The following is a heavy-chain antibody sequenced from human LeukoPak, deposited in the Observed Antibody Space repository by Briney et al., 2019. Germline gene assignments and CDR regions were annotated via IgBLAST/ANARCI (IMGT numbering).Heavy chain of an antibody. J-gene: IGHJ4*02. Sequence: PGGSLRLSCAASGNYRMHWVRQAPGKGLVWVSHINSDGSWTSYAGSVKGRFTISKDNAKNTVYLQMNSLRAEDTAVYYCVSFYETYWGRGTLVTVSS. V-gene: IGHV3-74*01. CDR3: VSFYETY. CDR2: INSDGSWT. CDR1: GNYR. D-gene: IGHD2/OR15-2a*01.